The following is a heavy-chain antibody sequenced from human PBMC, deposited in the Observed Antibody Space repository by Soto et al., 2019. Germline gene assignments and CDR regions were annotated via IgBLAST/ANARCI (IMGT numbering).Heavy chain of an antibody. D-gene: IGHD2-2*01. Sequence: SLTLSCAAYGCTFSNCGMHWVRQAPGKGLEWVALISYDGGNKYYADSVKGRFSISRDNPKNTLYLQMNSLRAEDTAMYYCAKPVGYCTSASCSRDYYYYYGMDVWGLGTTVTVSS. CDR2: ISYDGGNK. J-gene: IGHJ6*02. V-gene: IGHV3-30*18. CDR3: AKPVGYCTSASCSRDYYYYYGMDV. CDR1: GCTFSNCG.